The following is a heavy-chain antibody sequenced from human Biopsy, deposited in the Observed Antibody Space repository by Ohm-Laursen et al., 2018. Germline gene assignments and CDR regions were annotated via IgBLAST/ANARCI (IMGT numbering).Heavy chain of an antibody. J-gene: IGHJ6*02. D-gene: IGHD3-22*01. CDR2: ISARDGVV. Sequence: SLRLSCSASGLIFSDYYMSWIRQAPGKGLEWIAYISARDGVVYYADSVKGRFTISRDNTNNSLYLQMTSLRPEDTAVLYCARGKYKDFSTGLPRPYHYTLDFWGPGTTVTVSS. V-gene: IGHV3-11*01. CDR3: ARGKYKDFSTGLPRPYHYTLDF. CDR1: GLIFSDYY.